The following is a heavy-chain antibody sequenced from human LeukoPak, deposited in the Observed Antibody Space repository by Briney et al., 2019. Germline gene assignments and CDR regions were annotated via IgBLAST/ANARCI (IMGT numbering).Heavy chain of an antibody. Sequence: ASVTVSCKASGYTFTSYGISWVRQAPGQGLEWMGWISAYNGNTNYAQKFQGRVTMTRDTSISTAYMELSRLRSDDTAVYYCASQIAAAGTRNAFDIWGQGTMVTVSS. CDR2: ISAYNGNT. CDR1: GYTFTSYG. CDR3: ASQIAAAGTRNAFDI. J-gene: IGHJ3*02. V-gene: IGHV1-18*01. D-gene: IGHD6-13*01.